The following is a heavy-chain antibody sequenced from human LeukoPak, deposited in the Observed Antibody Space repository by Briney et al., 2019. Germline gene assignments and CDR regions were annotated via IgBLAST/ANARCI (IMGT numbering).Heavy chain of an antibody. D-gene: IGHD5-18*01. J-gene: IGHJ3*02. Sequence: GGSLRLSCAASGFTLSSYAMSWVRQAPGKGLEWVSAISGSGGSTYYADSVKGRFTISRDNSKNTLYLQMNSLRAEDTAVYYCAKTGYSYGLPRVAFDIWGQGTMVTVSS. CDR1: GFTLSSYA. V-gene: IGHV3-23*01. CDR2: ISGSGGST. CDR3: AKTGYSYGLPRVAFDI.